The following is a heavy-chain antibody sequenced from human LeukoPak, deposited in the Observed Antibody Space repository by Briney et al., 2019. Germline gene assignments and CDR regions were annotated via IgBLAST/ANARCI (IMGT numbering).Heavy chain of an antibody. CDR2: TTPKKCDT. J-gene: IGHJ4*02. Sequence: GPSVKVFCKASGYTFTPYYLLCVPQAPGQALECMGRTTPKKCDTNCPQNFQGRVTMTKDTSISTAYMEMTSLTSDDTAVYWCAIGMMAAGTFDRWGQGTLVTVSS. CDR1: GYTFTPYY. CDR3: AIGMMAAGTFDR. V-gene: IGHV1-2*06. D-gene: IGHD6-13*01.